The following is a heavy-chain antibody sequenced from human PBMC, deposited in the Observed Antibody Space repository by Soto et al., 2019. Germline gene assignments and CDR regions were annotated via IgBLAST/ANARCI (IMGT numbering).Heavy chain of an antibody. D-gene: IGHD2-2*02. J-gene: IGHJ6*02. CDR3: AGCRKPVYTITTRLVDYHDFVMVV. CDR1: GFTFNNYG. CDR2: IWYDGSNR. V-gene: IGHV3-33*01. Sequence: GGSLRLSCAASGFTFNNYGMHWVRQAPGKGLEWVALIWYDGSNREYADSVKGRFTISRDNSKNTLYLQMSSLRVEDTAVYYCAGCRKPVYTITTRLVDYHDFVMVVWGQGTTVTVSS.